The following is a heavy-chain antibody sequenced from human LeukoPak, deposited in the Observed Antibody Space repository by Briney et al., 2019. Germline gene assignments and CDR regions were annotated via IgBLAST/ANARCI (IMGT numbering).Heavy chain of an antibody. J-gene: IGHJ4*02. D-gene: IGHD2-2*01. CDR2: IYHSGST. CDR3: ARGHIVVVPAAPDY. V-gene: IGHV4-38-2*01. CDR1: GYSISSGYY. Sequence: PSETLSLTCAVSGYSISSGYYWGWIRQPPGKGLEWIGSIYHSGSTYYNPSLKSRVTISVDTSKNQFSLKLSSVTAADTAVYYCARGHIVVVPAAPDYWGQGTLVTVSS.